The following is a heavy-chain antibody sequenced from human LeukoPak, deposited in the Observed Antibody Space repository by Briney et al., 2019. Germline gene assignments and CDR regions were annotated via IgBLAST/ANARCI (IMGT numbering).Heavy chain of an antibody. J-gene: IGHJ4*02. Sequence: ASVKVSCKASGYTFTSYAMNWVRQAPGQGLKWMGWISAYNGNTNYAQKLQGRVTMTTDTSTSTAYMELRSLRSDDTAVYYCARDRRYYGSGSPTLGYWGQGTLVTVSS. CDR3: ARDRRYYGSGSPTLGY. D-gene: IGHD3-10*01. CDR2: ISAYNGNT. CDR1: GYTFTSYA. V-gene: IGHV1-18*01.